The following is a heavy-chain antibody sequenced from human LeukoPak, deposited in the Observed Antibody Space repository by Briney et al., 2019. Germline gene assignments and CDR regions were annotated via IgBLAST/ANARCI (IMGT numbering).Heavy chain of an antibody. CDR3: ARGDNWNDWEWFDP. Sequence: PSETLSLTCTVSGGSISSYYWSWIRQPAGKGLEWIGRIYTSGSTNYNPSLKSRVTISVDTSKNQFSLKLSSVTAADTAVYYCARGDNWNDWEWFDPWGQGTLVTVSS. D-gene: IGHD1-20*01. CDR2: IYTSGST. CDR1: GGSISSYY. V-gene: IGHV4-4*07. J-gene: IGHJ5*02.